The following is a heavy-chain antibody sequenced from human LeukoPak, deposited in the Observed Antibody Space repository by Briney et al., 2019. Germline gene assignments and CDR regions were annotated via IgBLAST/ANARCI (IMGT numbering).Heavy chain of an antibody. Sequence: ETLSLTCTVSGGSISSYSWSWIRQAPGKGLEWVSAISGSGGSTYYADSVKGRFTISRDNSKNTLYLQMNSLRAEDTAVYYCAKVGGYSYRAIDYWGQGTLVTVSS. D-gene: IGHD5-18*01. V-gene: IGHV3-23*01. CDR1: GGSISSYS. J-gene: IGHJ4*02. CDR2: ISGSGGST. CDR3: AKVGGYSYRAIDY.